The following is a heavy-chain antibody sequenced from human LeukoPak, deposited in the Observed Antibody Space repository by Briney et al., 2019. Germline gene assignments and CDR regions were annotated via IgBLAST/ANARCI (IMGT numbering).Heavy chain of an antibody. CDR1: GYTFTSYD. J-gene: IGHJ4*02. V-gene: IGHV1-8*01. CDR2: MNPNSGNT. CDR3: ARWLTYYDILTGPYYFDY. Sequence: ASVKVSCKASGYTFTSYDINWVRQATGQGLEWMGWMNPNSGNTGYAQRFQGRVTMTRNTSISTAYMELSSLRSEDTAVYYCARWLTYYDILTGPYYFDYWGQGTLVTVSS. D-gene: IGHD3-9*01.